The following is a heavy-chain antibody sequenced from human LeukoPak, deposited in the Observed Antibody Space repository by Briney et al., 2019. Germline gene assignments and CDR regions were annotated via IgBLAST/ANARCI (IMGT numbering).Heavy chain of an antibody. Sequence: GGSLRLSCAASGFTFSSYAMSWVRQAPGKGLEWVSVIDASGTNIESADSVKGRFTISRDNSKNTLYLQMNSLRAEDTAVYYCAKVYNPITMIVVDCMDVWGKGTTVTVSS. V-gene: IGHV3-23*05. J-gene: IGHJ6*04. CDR3: AKVYNPITMIVVDCMDV. D-gene: IGHD3-22*01. CDR2: IDASGTNI. CDR1: GFTFSSYA.